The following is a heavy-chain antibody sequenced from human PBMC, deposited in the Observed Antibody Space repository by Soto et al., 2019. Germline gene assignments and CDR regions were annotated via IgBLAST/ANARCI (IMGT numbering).Heavy chain of an antibody. CDR1: GGSISSYY. D-gene: IGHD6-13*01. J-gene: IGHJ2*01. Sequence: QVQLQESGPGLVKPSETLSLTCTVSGGSISSYYWSWIRQPPGKGLEWIGYIYYSGSTNYNPSLKSPGPNTVDQSKNQFPPELSLVDPAGPAVEYWGGLTPPGSSSWYPAWYFDLWGRGTLVTVSS. CDR2: IYYSGST. V-gene: IGHV4-59*08. CDR3: GGLTPPGSSSWYPAWYFDL.